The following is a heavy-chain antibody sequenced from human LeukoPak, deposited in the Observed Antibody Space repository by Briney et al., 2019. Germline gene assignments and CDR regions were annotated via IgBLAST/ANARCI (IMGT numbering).Heavy chain of an antibody. Sequence: SVKVSCTASGGTFSSYAISWVRQAPGQGLEWMGRIIPILGIANYAQKFQGRVTITADKSTSTAYMELSSLRSEDTAVYYCAREGGLAITMVRGVKMSFDYWGQGTLVTVSS. V-gene: IGHV1-69*04. CDR3: AREGGLAITMVRGVKMSFDY. J-gene: IGHJ4*02. CDR2: IIPILGIA. CDR1: GGTFSSYA. D-gene: IGHD3-10*01.